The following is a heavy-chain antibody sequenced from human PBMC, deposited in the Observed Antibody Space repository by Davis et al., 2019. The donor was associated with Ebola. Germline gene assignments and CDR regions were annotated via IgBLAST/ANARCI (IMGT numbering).Heavy chain of an antibody. D-gene: IGHD3-10*01. J-gene: IGHJ4*02. Sequence: PGGSLRLSCAASGFTFSSYSMNWVRQAPGKGLEWVSSISSSSSYIYYADSVKGRFTISRDNAKNSLYLQMNSLRAEDTAVYYCARDGGSYYYGSGTLDYWGQGTLVTVSS. V-gene: IGHV3-21*01. CDR1: GFTFSSYS. CDR2: ISSSSSYI. CDR3: ARDGGSYYYGSGTLDY.